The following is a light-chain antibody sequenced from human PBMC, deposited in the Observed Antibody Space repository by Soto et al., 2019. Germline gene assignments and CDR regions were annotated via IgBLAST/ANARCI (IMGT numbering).Light chain of an antibody. V-gene: IGKV1-9*01. CDR1: QGISRD. CDR2: AAS. J-gene: IGKJ5*01. CDR3: QQLNRYPIT. Sequence: DIQLTQSPSFLSASVGDRVTITCRASQGISRDLAWYQQKPGKAPKLLIYAASTLQSGVPSRFSGSGSGTEFTLTISRLQPEDFATYYCQQLNRYPITFGQGTRLEIK.